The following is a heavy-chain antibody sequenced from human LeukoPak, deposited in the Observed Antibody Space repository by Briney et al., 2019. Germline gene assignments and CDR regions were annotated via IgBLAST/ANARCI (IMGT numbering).Heavy chain of an antibody. J-gene: IGHJ5*02. CDR1: GYSFTSYW. V-gene: IGHV5-51*01. Sequence: GESLKISCKGSGYSFTSYWIGWVRQMPGKGLEWMGIIYPGDSDTRYSPSFQGQVTISADKSIGTAYLQWSSLKASDTAMYYCARRLGYCSGGSCYVWFDPWGQGTLVTVSS. CDR3: ARRLGYCSGGSCYVWFDP. CDR2: IYPGDSDT. D-gene: IGHD2-15*01.